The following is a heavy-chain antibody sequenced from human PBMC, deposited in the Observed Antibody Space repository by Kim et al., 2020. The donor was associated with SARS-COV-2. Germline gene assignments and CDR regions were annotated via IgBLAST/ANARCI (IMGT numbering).Heavy chain of an antibody. Sequence: ASVKVSCKACGYMFTSYGFSWVRQAPGQGLEWLGWIIARDGYTKYGQKVQGSVIMTTDTSTNTAYMELWSLRSDDTAMYYCARGAYGDFSFDYGGQGTLVTVSS. D-gene: IGHD4-17*01. V-gene: IGHV1-18*04. J-gene: IGHJ4*02. CDR2: IIARDGYT. CDR1: GYMFTSYG. CDR3: ARGAYGDFSFDY.